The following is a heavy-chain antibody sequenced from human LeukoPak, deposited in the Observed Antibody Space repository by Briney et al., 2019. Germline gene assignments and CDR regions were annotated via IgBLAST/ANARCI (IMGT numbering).Heavy chain of an antibody. CDR3: VRDGNDGLNDWEY. CDR2: TNKDGSEK. J-gene: IGHJ1*01. V-gene: IGHV3-7*03. D-gene: IGHD1-1*01. Sequence: PGGSLRLSCVASGFTFSSSWMTWARQAPGKGLEWVANTNKDGSEKWYVDSVKGRFTISRDNAKNSLYLQMNSLKAGDTALYYCVRDGNDGLNDWEYWGQGALVTVSS. CDR1: GFTFSSSW.